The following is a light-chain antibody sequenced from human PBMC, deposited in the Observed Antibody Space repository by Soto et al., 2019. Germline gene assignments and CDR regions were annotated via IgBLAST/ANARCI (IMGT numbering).Light chain of an antibody. CDR2: KAS. V-gene: IGKV1-5*03. CDR3: QQYNNYPNT. CDR1: QTISIW. Sequence: DIQMTQSPSTLSGSVGDRVTTTCRASQTISIWLAWYQQKPGKAPKLLIYKASSLESGVPSRFSGSGSGTEFTLTISSLQPDDFATYYCQQYNNYPNTFGQGTRLEIK. J-gene: IGKJ5*01.